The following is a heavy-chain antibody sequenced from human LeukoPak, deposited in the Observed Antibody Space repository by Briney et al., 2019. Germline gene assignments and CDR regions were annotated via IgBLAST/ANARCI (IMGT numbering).Heavy chain of an antibody. CDR3: ARHATDYNLGRTNSGMDV. CDR2: ISGYNGKT. D-gene: IGHD3-10*01. J-gene: IGHJ6*02. V-gene: IGHV1-18*01. CDR1: GYTFTNYG. Sequence: ASVKVSCKASGYTFTNYGVSWVRQDPGQGLEWMGWISGYNGKTNYAQKLQGRVTMTTDTSTSTVYMELRSLRSDDTAVYFCARHATDYNLGRTNSGMDVWGRGTTVSVSS.